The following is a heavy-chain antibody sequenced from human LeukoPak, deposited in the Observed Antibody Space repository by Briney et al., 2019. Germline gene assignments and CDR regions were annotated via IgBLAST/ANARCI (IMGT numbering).Heavy chain of an antibody. CDR2: IYSGDRT. CDR1: WTSIRGSY. Sequence: PGGSLRLSCVASWTSIRGSYMSWVRQAPGKGLEWVSVIYSGDRTYYADSVKGRFTISRDNAKNTLYLRRNRPRAADAAMYYSVTDLGIGDGRWGQGTLVTVSS. V-gene: IGHV3-53*01. D-gene: IGHD7-27*01. J-gene: IGHJ4*02. CDR3: VTDLGIGDGR.